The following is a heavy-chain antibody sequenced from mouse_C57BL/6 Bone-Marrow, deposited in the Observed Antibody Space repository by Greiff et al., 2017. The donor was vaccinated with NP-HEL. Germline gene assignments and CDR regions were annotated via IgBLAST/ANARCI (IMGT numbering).Heavy chain of an antibody. CDR1: GYTFTSYG. D-gene: IGHD2-4*01. CDR2: IYPRSGNT. Sequence: QVQLQQSGAELARPGASVKLSCKASGYTFTSYGISWVKQRTGQGLEWIGEIYPRSGNTYYTEKFKGKATLTADKSSSTAYMELRSLTSEDSAVYFCARLDLDYWGQGTTLTVSS. CDR3: ARLDLDY. J-gene: IGHJ2*01. V-gene: IGHV1-81*01.